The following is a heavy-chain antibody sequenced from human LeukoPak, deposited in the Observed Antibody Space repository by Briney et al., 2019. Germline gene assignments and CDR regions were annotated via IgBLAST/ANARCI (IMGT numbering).Heavy chain of an antibody. V-gene: IGHV4-30-2*01. Sequence: SETLSLTCTVSGASITRGGFYWTWIRRPPGKGLEWIGNVFHDGNTRYNPSLEGRVTISVDRSKNDFSLNLSSVTAADTAVYYCARDSPRVGGGYYFDYWGQGTLVTVSS. CDR2: VFHDGNT. CDR3: ARDSPRVGGGYYFDY. D-gene: IGHD1-26*01. CDR1: GASITRGGFY. J-gene: IGHJ4*02.